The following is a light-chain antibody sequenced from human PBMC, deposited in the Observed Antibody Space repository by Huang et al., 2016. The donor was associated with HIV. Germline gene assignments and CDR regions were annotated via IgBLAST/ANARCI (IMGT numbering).Light chain of an antibody. CDR2: AAS. CDR3: QQSDSTPYT. Sequence: DIQMTQSPSSLSASVGDRVTITCRASQRISDYLNWYQQKPGKAPKLLIYAASSLQSGDTSRFSGSGSGTDFTLTISSLQPEDFATYYCQQSDSTPYTFGQGTKLEIK. V-gene: IGKV1-39*01. CDR1: QRISDY. J-gene: IGKJ2*01.